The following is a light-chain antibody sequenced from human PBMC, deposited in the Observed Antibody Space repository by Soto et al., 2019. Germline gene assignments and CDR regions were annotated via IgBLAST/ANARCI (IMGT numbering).Light chain of an antibody. J-gene: IGKJ5*01. Sequence: EILLTQSPATLSLSPGERATLSCRASQSVSSYLAWYQQKPGQAPRLLIYDASNRATGIPARFSGSGSGTDFTLTISSLEPEDFAVYYCQQRSNWPPPITFGQGTRLEIK. CDR3: QQRSNWPPPIT. V-gene: IGKV3-11*01. CDR2: DAS. CDR1: QSVSSY.